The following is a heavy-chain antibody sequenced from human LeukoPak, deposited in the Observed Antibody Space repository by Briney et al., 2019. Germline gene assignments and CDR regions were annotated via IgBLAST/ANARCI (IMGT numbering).Heavy chain of an antibody. CDR3: AKDIVGDLEGYFDY. V-gene: IGHV3-74*01. CDR2: INSDGSST. D-gene: IGHD3-22*01. CDR1: GFTFSSYW. Sequence: HSGGSLRLSCAASGFTFSSYWMHWVRQAPGKGLVWVSRINSDGSSTSYADSVKGRFTISRDNAKNSLYLQMNSLRAEDMALYYCAKDIVGDLEGYFDYWGQGTLVTVSS. J-gene: IGHJ4*02.